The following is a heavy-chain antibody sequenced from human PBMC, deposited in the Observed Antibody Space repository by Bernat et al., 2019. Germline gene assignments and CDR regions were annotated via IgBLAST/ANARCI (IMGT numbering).Heavy chain of an antibody. V-gene: IGHV1-69*01. CDR2: IIPIFGTA. CDR3: ARVRVNYYGSGSPPYYYYGMDV. Sequence: QVQLVQSGAEVKKPGSSVKVSCKASGGTFSSYAISWVRRAPGQGLEWMGGIIPIFGTANYAQKFQGRVTITADESTSTAYMELSSLRSEDTAVYYCARVRVNYYGSGSPPYYYYGMDVWGQGTTVTVSS. CDR1: GGTFSSYA. J-gene: IGHJ6*02. D-gene: IGHD3-10*01.